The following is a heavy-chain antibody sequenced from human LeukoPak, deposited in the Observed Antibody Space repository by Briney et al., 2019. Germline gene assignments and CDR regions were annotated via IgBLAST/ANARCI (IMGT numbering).Heavy chain of an antibody. Sequence: GGSLRLSCAASGFTVSSNYMSWVRQAPGKGLELVSVVYSGGSTYYTDSVKGRFTISRDNSKNTLYLQMNSLRAEDTAVYYCAKPRGDYWFAFDIWGQGTMVTVSS. D-gene: IGHD4-17*01. J-gene: IGHJ3*02. CDR2: VYSGGST. V-gene: IGHV3-53*01. CDR1: GFTVSSNY. CDR3: AKPRGDYWFAFDI.